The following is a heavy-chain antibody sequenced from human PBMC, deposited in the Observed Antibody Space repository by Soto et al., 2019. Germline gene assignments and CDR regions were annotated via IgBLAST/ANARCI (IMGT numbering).Heavy chain of an antibody. CDR3: ARDGHRGPSDAFDV. CDR2: ISSSGSTI. J-gene: IGHJ3*01. CDR1: GFTLSSYE. D-gene: IGHD3-10*01. Sequence: LRLSCAASGFTLSSYEMNWVRQAPGKGLEWVSYISSSGSTIYYADSVRGRFTVSRDTANNSIYLQMNSLRAEDTALYYCARDGHRGPSDAFDVWGQGTMVTVSS. V-gene: IGHV3-48*03.